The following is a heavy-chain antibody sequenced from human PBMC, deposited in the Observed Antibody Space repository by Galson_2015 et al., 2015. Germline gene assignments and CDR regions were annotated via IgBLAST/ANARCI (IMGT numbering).Heavy chain of an antibody. J-gene: IGHJ6*03. CDR3: AKIGSAQEYYYDSSGGLVYYYYMDV. Sequence: SLRLSCAASGFTFSSYWMSWVRQAPGKGLEWVANIKQDGSEKYYVDSVKGRFTISRDNAKNSLYLQMNSLRAEDTAVYYCAKIGSAQEYYYDSSGGLVYYYYMDVWGKGTTVTVSS. V-gene: IGHV3-7*03. CDR1: GFTFSSYW. D-gene: IGHD3-22*01. CDR2: IKQDGSEK.